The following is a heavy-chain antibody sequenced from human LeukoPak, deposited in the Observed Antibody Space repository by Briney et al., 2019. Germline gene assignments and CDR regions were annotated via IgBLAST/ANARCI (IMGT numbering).Heavy chain of an antibody. V-gene: IGHV4-39*01. Sequence: EPSETLSLTCTVSGGSISSSSYYWGWIRQPPGKGLEWIGSIYYSGSTYYNPSLKSRVTISVDTSKNQFSLKLSSVTAADTAVYYCARHPVVTHIIWYFDLWGRGTLVTVSS. CDR3: ARHPVVTHIIWYFDL. J-gene: IGHJ2*01. D-gene: IGHD4-23*01. CDR2: IYYSGST. CDR1: GGSISSSSYY.